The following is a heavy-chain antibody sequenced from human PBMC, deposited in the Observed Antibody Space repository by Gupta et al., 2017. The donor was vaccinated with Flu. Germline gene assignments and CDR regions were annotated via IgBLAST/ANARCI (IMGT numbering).Heavy chain of an antibody. Sequence: GKGLEWVGRIRTKANSYATTYAASVQGRFTISRDDSKNTAYLQMDSLKTEDTAAYYCTITYYYDSSGYYWFDYWGQGTLVTVSS. V-gene: IGHV3-73*01. J-gene: IGHJ4*02. D-gene: IGHD3-22*01. CDR3: TITYYYDSSGYYWFDY. CDR2: IRTKANSYAT.